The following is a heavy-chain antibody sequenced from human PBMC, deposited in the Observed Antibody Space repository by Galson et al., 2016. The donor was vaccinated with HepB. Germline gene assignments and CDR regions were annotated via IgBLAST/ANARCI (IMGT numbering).Heavy chain of an antibody. CDR1: GFTVNNNY. J-gene: IGHJ5*02. CDR3: ARDIVP. Sequence: SLRLSCAASGFTVNNNYMRWVRQAPGKGLEWVSLIYSGGSTSFADSVKGRFTISRDNSKNTLYLQMNSLRVEDTAVYFCARDIVPVGQGTLVTVSS. V-gene: IGHV3-53*01. CDR2: IYSGGST.